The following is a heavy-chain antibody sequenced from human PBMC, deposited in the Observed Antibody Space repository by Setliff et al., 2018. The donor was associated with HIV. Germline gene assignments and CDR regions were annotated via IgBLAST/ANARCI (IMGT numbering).Heavy chain of an antibody. CDR1: DGSITSHY. Sequence: SETLSLTCTVSDGSITSHYWSWIRQTPGNGLEWIGYVYYSGSTNYNPSLRSRVTISMDTSKNQFSLKLNSVTAADTAVYYCARVSDYYDSSGYLGAFDIWGQGTMVTVSS. J-gene: IGHJ3*02. CDR2: VYYSGST. D-gene: IGHD3-22*01. CDR3: ARVSDYYDSSGYLGAFDI. V-gene: IGHV4-59*11.